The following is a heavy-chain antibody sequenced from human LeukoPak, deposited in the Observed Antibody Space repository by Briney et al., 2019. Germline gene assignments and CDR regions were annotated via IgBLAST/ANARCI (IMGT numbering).Heavy chain of an antibody. CDR3: ARAGVGATTEWFDP. CDR2: INWNGGST. J-gene: IGHJ5*02. V-gene: IGHV3-20*04. CDR1: GFTFSDYS. D-gene: IGHD1-26*01. Sequence: GGSLRLSCAASGFTFSDYSMNWVRQAPGKGLEWVSGINWNGGSTGYADSVKGRFTISRDNAKNSLYLQMNSLRAEDTALYYCARAGVGATTEWFDPWGQGTLVTVSS.